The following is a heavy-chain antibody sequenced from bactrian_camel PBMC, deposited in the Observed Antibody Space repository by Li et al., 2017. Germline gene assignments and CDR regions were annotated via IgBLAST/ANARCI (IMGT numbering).Heavy chain of an antibody. CDR3: AYYEY. Sequence: VQLVESGGGLVQPGGSLRLSCAASGFTFSSSDMSWVRQAPGKGLEWVSAINSGGGSTYYADSVKGRFTITRDNAKNTLYLQMNSLETEDTAVYYCAYYEYWGQGTQVTVS. V-gene: IGHV3S40*01. CDR1: GFTFSSSD. CDR2: INSGGGST. J-gene: IGHJ4*01.